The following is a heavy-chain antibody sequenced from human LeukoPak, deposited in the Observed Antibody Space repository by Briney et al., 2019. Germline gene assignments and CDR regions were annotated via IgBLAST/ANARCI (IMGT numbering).Heavy chain of an antibody. CDR3: AKDTLAYYYDSSGYGGYFDY. Sequence: GGSLRLSCAASGFTFSSYGMHWVRQAPGKGLEWVAVISYDGSNKYYADSVKGRFTISRDNSKNTLYLQMNSLRAEDTAVYYCAKDTLAYYYDSSGYGGYFDYWGQGTLVTVSS. J-gene: IGHJ4*02. V-gene: IGHV3-30*18. CDR1: GFTFSSYG. D-gene: IGHD3-22*01. CDR2: ISYDGSNK.